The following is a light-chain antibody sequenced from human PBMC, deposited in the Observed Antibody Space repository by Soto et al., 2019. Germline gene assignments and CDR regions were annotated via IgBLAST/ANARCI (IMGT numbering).Light chain of an antibody. V-gene: IGKV3-20*01. CDR2: VAS. J-gene: IGKJ2*01. CDR3: QQYRTSTLYT. CDR1: QSVSGSY. Sequence: EIVLTQSPGTLSLSPGERATLSCRASQSVSGSYVAWYQQKPGQAPRLLIYVASRRATGLPDRFSGSGSGTDFTLTISGLEPEDFAVYYCQQYRTSTLYTFGQGTKLEIK.